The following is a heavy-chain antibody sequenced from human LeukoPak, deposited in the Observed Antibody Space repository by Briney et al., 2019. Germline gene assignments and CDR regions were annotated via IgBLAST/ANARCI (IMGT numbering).Heavy chain of an antibody. V-gene: IGHV3-23*01. J-gene: IGHJ3*02. CDR1: GFTFTSNT. Sequence: GESLKISCEASGFTFTSNTMNWVRQAPGKGLEWVSGITGSGGATYYAKSVEGRFTISRDSSKNTLYLQMDSLRAEDTAVYYCAKDLYDILTGYQKNDAFDIWGQGTMVTVSS. CDR2: ITGSGGAT. CDR3: AKDLYDILTGYQKNDAFDI. D-gene: IGHD3-9*01.